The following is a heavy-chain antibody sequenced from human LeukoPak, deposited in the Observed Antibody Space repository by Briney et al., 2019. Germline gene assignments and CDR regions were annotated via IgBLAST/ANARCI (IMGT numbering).Heavy chain of an antibody. CDR2: IYYSGST. Sequence: SETLSLTCTVSGGSISSYYWSWIRQPPGKGLEWIGYIYYSGSTNYNPSLKSRVTISVDTSKNQFSLKLSSVTAADTAVYYWARHVSSKDSLIYYYGVDVWGQGTTVTVSS. CDR3: ARHVSSKDSLIYYYGVDV. J-gene: IGHJ6*02. V-gene: IGHV4-59*08. CDR1: GGSISSYY. D-gene: IGHD2-21*01.